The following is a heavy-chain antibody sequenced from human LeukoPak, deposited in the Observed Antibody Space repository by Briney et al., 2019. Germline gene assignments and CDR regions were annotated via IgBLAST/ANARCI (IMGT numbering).Heavy chain of an antibody. CDR3: ARIRYDSSGYPPNFDY. Sequence: SGPALVKPTQTLTLTCTFSGFSLSTSGMCVSWIRQPTGKALEWLARIDWDDDKYYSTSLKTRLTISKDTSKNQVVLTMTNMDPVDTATYYCARIRYDSSGYPPNFDYWGQGTLVTISS. V-gene: IGHV2-70*11. J-gene: IGHJ4*02. D-gene: IGHD3-22*01. CDR2: IDWDDDK. CDR1: GFSLSTSGMC.